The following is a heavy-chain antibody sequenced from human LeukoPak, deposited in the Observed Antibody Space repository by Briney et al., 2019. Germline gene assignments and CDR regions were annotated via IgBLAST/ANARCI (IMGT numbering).Heavy chain of an antibody. CDR2: IRYDGSNK. CDR3: AKPGRPMVTNYYSDY. V-gene: IGHV3-30*02. CDR1: GFTFSSYG. D-gene: IGHD3-10*01. J-gene: IGHJ4*02. Sequence: GGSLRLSCAASGFTFSSYGMHWVRQAPGKGLEWVAFIRYDGSNKYYADSVKGRFTISRDNSKNTLYLQMNSLRAEDTAVYYCAKPGRPMVTNYYSDYWGQGTLVTVSS.